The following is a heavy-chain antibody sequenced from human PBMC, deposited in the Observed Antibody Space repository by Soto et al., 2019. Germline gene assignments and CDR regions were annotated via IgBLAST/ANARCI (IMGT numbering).Heavy chain of an antibody. Sequence: PGGSLRLSCSASGFTFSTYGMGWVRQAPGKGLEWVANIKQEGSEKYYVDSVKGRFTISRDNAVNLVYLQMSSLRAEDTALYYSTREGTREATRGASDVWGQGT. CDR2: IKQEGSEK. V-gene: IGHV3-7*01. D-gene: IGHD1-1*01. J-gene: IGHJ3*01. CDR1: GFTFSTYG. CDR3: TREGTREATRGASDV.